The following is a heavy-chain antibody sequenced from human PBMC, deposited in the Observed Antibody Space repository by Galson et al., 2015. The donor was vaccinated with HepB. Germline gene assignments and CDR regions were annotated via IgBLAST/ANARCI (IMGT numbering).Heavy chain of an antibody. V-gene: IGHV1-69*04. CDR1: GGTFSSYA. D-gene: IGHD1-20*01. CDR3: ARDSISVNWNDVVYFDY. J-gene: IGHJ4*02. CDR2: IIPILGIA. Sequence: SVKVSCKASGGTFSSYAISWVRQAPGQGLEWMGRIIPILGIANYAQKFQGRVTITADKSTSTAYMELSSLRSEDTAVYYCARDSISVNWNDVVYFDYWGQGTLVTVSS.